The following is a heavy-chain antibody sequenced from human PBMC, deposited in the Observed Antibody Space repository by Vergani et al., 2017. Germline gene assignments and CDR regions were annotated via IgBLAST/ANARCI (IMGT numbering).Heavy chain of an antibody. D-gene: IGHD3-16*01. CDR1: GDSIISRSYY. J-gene: IGHJ2*01. V-gene: IGHV4-39*01. CDR2: IYNSGNG. CDR3: ASGKYYSDSTSHFRGRYFDV. Sequence: QMQLQESGPGLVKASETLSLTCTVSGDSIISRSYYWGWIRQPPGKGLEWIGRIYNSGNGDSSSSLKSRVTISADTSKNQLSLRLTSVTAADTAVYYCASGKYYSDSTSHFRGRYFDVWGRGTLVTVPS.